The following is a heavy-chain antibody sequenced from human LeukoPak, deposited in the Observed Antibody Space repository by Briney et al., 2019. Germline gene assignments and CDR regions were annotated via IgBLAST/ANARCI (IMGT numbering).Heavy chain of an antibody. CDR3: ARDRGNAFDI. CDR2: INAGNGDT. Sequence: ASVKVSCKASGYTFTSYAMHWVRQAPGQRLEWMGWINAGNGDTKYSQEFQGRVTITRDTSASTAYLELSSLRSEDMAVYYCARDRGNAFDIWGQGTMVTVSS. V-gene: IGHV1-3*03. D-gene: IGHD3-10*01. CDR1: GYTFTSYA. J-gene: IGHJ3*02.